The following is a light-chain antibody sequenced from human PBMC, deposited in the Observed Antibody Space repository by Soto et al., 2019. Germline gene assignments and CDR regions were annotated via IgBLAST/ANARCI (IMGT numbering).Light chain of an antibody. V-gene: IGLV2-14*01. CDR3: SSYTTTSTWV. Sequence: QSVLTQPASVSGSPGQSITISCAGTGTDFGHNHVSWFQQHPGKAPKLMIYDVSSRPSGVSNRFSGSKSDNTASLTISGLQAEDEADYYCSSYTTTSTWVFGGGTKLTVL. J-gene: IGLJ3*02. CDR1: GTDFGHNH. CDR2: DVS.